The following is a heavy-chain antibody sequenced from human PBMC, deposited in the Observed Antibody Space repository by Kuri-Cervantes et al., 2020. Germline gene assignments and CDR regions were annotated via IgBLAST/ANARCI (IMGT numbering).Heavy chain of an antibody. CDR1: GGTFSSYA. D-gene: IGHD3-16*02. J-gene: IGHJ6*03. CDR3: ARGAYVWGSYRYSGYYYYMDV. CDR2: IIPIFGTA. Sequence: SVKVSCKASGGTFSSYAISWVRQAPGQGLEWMGGIIPIFGTANYAQKFQGRATITTDESTSTAYMELSSLRSEDTAVYYCARGAYVWGSYRYSGYYYYMDVWGKGTTVTVSS. V-gene: IGHV1-69*05.